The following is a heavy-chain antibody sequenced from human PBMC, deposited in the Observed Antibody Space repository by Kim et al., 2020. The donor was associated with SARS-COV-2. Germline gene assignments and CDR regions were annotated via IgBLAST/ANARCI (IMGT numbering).Heavy chain of an antibody. CDR2: ISSSSSYI. CDR1: GFTFSSYS. J-gene: IGHJ5*02. D-gene: IGHD3-10*01. CDR3: ARDIGVQVRGVIT. V-gene: IGHV3-21*04. Sequence: GGSLRLSCAASGFTFSSYSMNWVRQAPGKGLEWVSSISSSSSYIYYADSVKGRFTISRDNAKNSLYLQMNSLRAEDTAVYYCARDIGVQVRGVITWGQGTLVTVSS.